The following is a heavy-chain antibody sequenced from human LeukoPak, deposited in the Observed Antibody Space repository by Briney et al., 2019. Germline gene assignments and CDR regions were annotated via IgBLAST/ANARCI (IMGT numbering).Heavy chain of an antibody. CDR1: GSSISSNNW. D-gene: IGHD6-19*01. CDR3: AAAAVAVDY. Sequence: PSGTLSLTCAVSGSSISSNNWWNWVRQPPGKGLEWIGEIYHSGSTNYSPSLKSRITISVDKSKNHFSLKLNSVTAADTATYYCAAAAVAVDYWGQGTLVTVSS. J-gene: IGHJ4*02. V-gene: IGHV4-4*02. CDR2: IYHSGST.